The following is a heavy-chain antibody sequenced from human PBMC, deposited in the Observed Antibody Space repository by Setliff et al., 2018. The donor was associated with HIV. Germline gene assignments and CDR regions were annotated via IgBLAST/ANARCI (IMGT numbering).Heavy chain of an antibody. Sequence: SVKVSCKASGDTFSSYAISWVRQAPGQGLEWMGRIIPIFGTANYAQKFQGRVTMTRDTSTSTVYMELSSLRSEDTAVYYCARDTGYYDSTVSPPYNWFDPWGQGTLVTVSS. CDR2: IIPIFGTA. D-gene: IGHD3-22*01. V-gene: IGHV1-69*05. CDR3: ARDTGYYDSTVSPPYNWFDP. J-gene: IGHJ5*02. CDR1: GDTFSSYA.